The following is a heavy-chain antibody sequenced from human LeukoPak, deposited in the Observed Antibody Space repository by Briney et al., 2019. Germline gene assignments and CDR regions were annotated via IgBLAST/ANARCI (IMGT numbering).Heavy chain of an antibody. CDR3: AKALTLEMATSWDAFDI. J-gene: IGHJ3*02. CDR1: GFIVSNNF. D-gene: IGHD5-24*01. Sequence: AGGSLRLSCADSGFIVSNNFMSWVRQAPGKGLEWVSVLYSAGSTFYVDSVKGRFTISRDNSKNMLFLQMNSLRVEDTAIYYCAKALTLEMATSWDAFDIWGQGTMVTVSS. CDR2: LYSAGST. V-gene: IGHV3-53*01.